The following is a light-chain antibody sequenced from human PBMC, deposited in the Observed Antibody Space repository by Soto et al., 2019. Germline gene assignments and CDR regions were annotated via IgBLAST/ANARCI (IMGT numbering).Light chain of an antibody. CDR1: SSDVGGYNY. V-gene: IGLV2-14*01. CDR2: DVS. CDR3: SSYTSSITSVV. J-gene: IGLJ2*01. Sequence: QSALTQPASVSGSPGQSITISCTGTSSDVGGYNYVSWYQQHPGKAPKLMIYDVSNRPSGVSNRFSGSKSGNTASLTISGLQAEDEADYYCSSYTSSITSVVFGGGTKLTVL.